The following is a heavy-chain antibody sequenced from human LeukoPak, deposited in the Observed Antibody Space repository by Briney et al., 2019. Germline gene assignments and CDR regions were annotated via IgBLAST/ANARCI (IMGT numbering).Heavy chain of an antibody. Sequence: PGGSLRLSCAASAFTFSFFAVTWVRQAPGKGRDWVSTINPNGDSTYYADSVKGRFTISRDNLKNTLYLQMDSLRVEDTAIYYCARSYSGSRGAFDIWGQGTMVTVSP. J-gene: IGHJ3*02. CDR3: ARSYSGSRGAFDI. CDR1: AFTFSFFA. V-gene: IGHV3-23*01. CDR2: INPNGDST. D-gene: IGHD1-26*01.